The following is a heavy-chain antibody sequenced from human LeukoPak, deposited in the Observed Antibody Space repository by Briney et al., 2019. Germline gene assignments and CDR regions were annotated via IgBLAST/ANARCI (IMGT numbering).Heavy chain of an antibody. CDR2: IIPIFGAA. J-gene: IGHJ6*03. D-gene: IGHD5-18*01. V-gene: IGHV1-69*05. CDR1: GGTFSSYA. CDR3: ARVDTAMVTGVISYYYYMDV. Sequence: SVKVSCKASGGTFSSYAISWVRQAPGQGLEWMGGIIPIFGAANYAQKFQGRVTITTDESTSTAYMELSSLRSEDTAVYYCARVDTAMVTGVISYYYYMDVWGKGTTVTVSS.